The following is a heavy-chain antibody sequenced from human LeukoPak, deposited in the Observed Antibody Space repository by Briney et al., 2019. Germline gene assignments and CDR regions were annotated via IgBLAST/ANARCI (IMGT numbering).Heavy chain of an antibody. CDR1: GGSISSFY. CDR3: ARDKGLPQAFDM. V-gene: IGHV4-59*01. CDR2: ISYSGTT. J-gene: IGHJ3*02. Sequence: TTSETLSLTCTVSGGSISSFYWSWIRQPPGKGLEYIGYISYSGTTSYNPSLKSRVTISVDTSKNQFSLKLTSVTAADTAVYYCARDKGLPQAFDMWGQGTMVTVSS. D-gene: IGHD5/OR15-5a*01.